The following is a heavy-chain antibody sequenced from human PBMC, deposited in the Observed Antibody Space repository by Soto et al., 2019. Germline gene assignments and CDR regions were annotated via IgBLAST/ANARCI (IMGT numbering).Heavy chain of an antibody. J-gene: IGHJ4*02. CDR1: GFSLSTSGVG. D-gene: IGHD4-17*01. Sequence: QITLKESGPTLVKPTQTLTLTCTFSGFSLSTSGVGVGWIRQPPGKALEWLARIYWDDEKRYSLSLKSRLTITKATSKNQVVLTMTNMDPVDTATYDCAHSPDYGDSYYFDYWGQGTLVTVSS. V-gene: IGHV2-5*02. CDR2: IYWDDEK. CDR3: AHSPDYGDSYYFDY.